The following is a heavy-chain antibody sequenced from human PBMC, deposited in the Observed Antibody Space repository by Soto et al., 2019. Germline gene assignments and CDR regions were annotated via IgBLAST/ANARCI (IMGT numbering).Heavy chain of an antibody. V-gene: IGHV1-69*02. CDR2: IIPILGIA. CDR1: GGTISSYT. Sequence: LVKVACKASGGTISSYTISWVRQENGQGLEWMGRIIPILGIANYAQKFQGRVTITADKSTSTAYMELSSLRSEDTAVYYCARAWDIVVVPAANNAFDIWGQGTMVTVSS. J-gene: IGHJ3*02. D-gene: IGHD2-2*01. CDR3: ARAWDIVVVPAANNAFDI.